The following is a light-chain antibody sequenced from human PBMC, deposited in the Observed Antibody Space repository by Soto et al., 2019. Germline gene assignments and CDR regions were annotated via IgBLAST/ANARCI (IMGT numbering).Light chain of an antibody. CDR1: SSDVGGYNY. CDR3: SSYTSRSSTTYV. Sequence: QSVLTQPASVSGSPGQSITISCTGTSSDVGGYNYVSWYQQHPGKAPKLMIYDVSNRPSGVSNRFSGSKSGNTASLTISGLQVEDEADYYCSSYTSRSSTTYVFGTGTKVTVL. CDR2: DVS. J-gene: IGLJ1*01. V-gene: IGLV2-14*01.